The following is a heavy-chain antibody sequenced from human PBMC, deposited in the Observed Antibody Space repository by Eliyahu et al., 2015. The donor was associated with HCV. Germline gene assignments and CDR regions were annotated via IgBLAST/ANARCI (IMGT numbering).Heavy chain of an antibody. J-gene: IGHJ4*02. Sequence: QITLKESGPTLVKPTQTLTLTCTFSGFSLRTSGVAVGWIRQPPGKALEWLALVFWDDDKRYSPSLNTRLTITKDTSKNQVVLTMTNMDPVDAATYYCAHRRYDIVTGFQYYFDYWGQGTLVTVSS. CDR3: AHRRYDIVTGFQYYFDY. V-gene: IGHV2-5*02. D-gene: IGHD1-14*01. CDR1: GFSLRTSGVA. CDR2: VFWDDDK.